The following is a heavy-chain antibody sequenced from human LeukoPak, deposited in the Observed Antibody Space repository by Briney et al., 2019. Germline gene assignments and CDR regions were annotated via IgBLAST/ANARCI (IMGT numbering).Heavy chain of an antibody. D-gene: IGHD6-13*01. CDR1: GFSLTTSGVG. CDR3: AHRRPPAPAGKDWFDP. J-gene: IGHJ5*02. Sequence: SGPTLVKPTQTLTLTCTFSGFSLTTSGVGVGWFRQPPGKALEWLAIIYSDDREFYSPSLNSRPTITKDTSNNQVVLTMTNMDPVDTATYYCAHRRPPAPAGKDWFDPWGQGTLVSVSS. CDR2: IYSDDRE. V-gene: IGHV2-5*02.